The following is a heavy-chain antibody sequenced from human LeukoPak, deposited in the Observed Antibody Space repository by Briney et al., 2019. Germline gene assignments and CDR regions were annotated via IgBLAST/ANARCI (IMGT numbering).Heavy chain of an antibody. CDR3: ARSVRLVQLFDY. V-gene: IGHV3-21*01. J-gene: IGHJ4*02. CDR2: ISSSSSYI. CDR1: GFTFSSYS. D-gene: IGHD6-19*01. Sequence: PGGSLRLSCAASGFTFSSYSMNWVRQAPGKGLEWVSSISSSSSYIYYADSVKGRFTISRDNAKNSLYLQMNSLRAEDTAVYYCARSVRLVQLFDYWGQGTLVTVSS.